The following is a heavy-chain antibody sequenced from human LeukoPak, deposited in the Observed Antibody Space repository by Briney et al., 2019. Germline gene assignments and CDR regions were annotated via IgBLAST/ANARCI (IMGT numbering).Heavy chain of an antibody. CDR2: IKPNSGVT. J-gene: IGHJ4*02. CDR1: GYTFATYF. D-gene: IGHD2-21*02. CDR3: ARPTYCGSNCYFNSDY. V-gene: IGHV1-2*02. Sequence: ASVKVSCKTSGYTFATYFMHWVRQAPGQGLEWMGYIKPNSGVTNYAQKCRGRVTMTWDTSISTAYIELSGLTSDDTAIYYCARPTYCGSNCYFNSDYWGQGTLVTVSS.